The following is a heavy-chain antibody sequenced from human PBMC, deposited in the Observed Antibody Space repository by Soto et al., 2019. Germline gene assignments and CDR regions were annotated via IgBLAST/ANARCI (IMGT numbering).Heavy chain of an antibody. V-gene: IGHV3-74*01. CDR1: GFTFSNYW. Sequence: GGSLRLSCAASGFTFSNYWMHWVRQAPGKGLVWVSRVNTDGSSTGYADSVKGRFTISRDNAKNTLYLQMNSLRAEDTAVYYCARPLSIGINWFDPWGQGTLVTVSS. J-gene: IGHJ5*02. D-gene: IGHD1-26*01. CDR2: VNTDGSST. CDR3: ARPLSIGINWFDP.